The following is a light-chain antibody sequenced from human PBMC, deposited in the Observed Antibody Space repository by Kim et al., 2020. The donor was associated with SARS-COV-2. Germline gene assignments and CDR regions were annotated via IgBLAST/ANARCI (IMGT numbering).Light chain of an antibody. V-gene: IGKV2-30*01. Sequence: ASSTCRFSKRVVNTDGNTDLNWFQQRPGQSPRLLIYKVSNRDSGVPDRFSGSGSDTDFTLKISRVEAEDVGVYYCMQGTEWPRTFGQGTKVDIK. CDR1: KRVVNTDGNTD. CDR3: MQGTEWPRT. J-gene: IGKJ1*01. CDR2: KVS.